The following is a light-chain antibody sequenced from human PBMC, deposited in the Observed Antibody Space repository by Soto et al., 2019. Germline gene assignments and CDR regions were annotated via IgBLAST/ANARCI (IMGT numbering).Light chain of an antibody. CDR1: QSVSGF. Sequence: EIVLTQSPAALSLSPGERATLSCRASQSVSGFLAWYQQKPGQAPRLLIFGASSRATGIPDRFSGSGSGTDFTLTISSLEPEDFAFYYCQQRNSWPLPFGGGTKVDIK. V-gene: IGKV3-11*01. CDR3: QQRNSWPLP. CDR2: GAS. J-gene: IGKJ4*01.